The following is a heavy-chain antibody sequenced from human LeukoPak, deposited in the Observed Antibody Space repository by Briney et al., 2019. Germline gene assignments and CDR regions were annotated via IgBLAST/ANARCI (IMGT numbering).Heavy chain of an antibody. J-gene: IGHJ5*02. D-gene: IGHD3-3*01. CDR2: ISAYNGNT. Sequence: GASVKVSCKASGYTFTSYGISWVRQAPGQGLEWMGWISAYNGNTNYAQKLQGRVTMTTDTSTSTAYMELRSLRSDDTAVYYCARRKENRGYDFWSGYYEDWFDPWGQGTLVTVSS. CDR1: GYTFTSYG. V-gene: IGHV1-18*01. CDR3: ARRKENRGYDFWSGYYEDWFDP.